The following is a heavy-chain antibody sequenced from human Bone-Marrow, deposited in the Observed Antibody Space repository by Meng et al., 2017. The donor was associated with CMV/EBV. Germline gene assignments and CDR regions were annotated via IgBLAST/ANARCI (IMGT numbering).Heavy chain of an antibody. Sequence: SETLSLTCAVYGGSFSGYYWSWIRQPPGKGLEWIGEISHSGSTNYNPSLKSRVTISVDTSKNQFSLKLSSVTAADTSVYYCARGRGIWFSPLDYWGQGTLVTVSS. V-gene: IGHV4-34*01. CDR1: GGSFSGYY. D-gene: IGHD1-14*01. J-gene: IGHJ4*02. CDR2: ISHSGST. CDR3: ARGRGIWFSPLDY.